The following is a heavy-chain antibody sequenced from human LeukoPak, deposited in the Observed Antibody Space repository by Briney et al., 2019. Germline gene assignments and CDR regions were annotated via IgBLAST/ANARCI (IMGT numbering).Heavy chain of an antibody. J-gene: IGHJ4*02. CDR3: ARRICNGGSCYLDY. CDR2: ILWNGDNT. CDR1: GFTFEAYG. D-gene: IGHD2-15*01. Sequence: GGSLRLSCAASGFTFEAYGMSWVRQAPGKGLEWVSGILWNGDNTVYADSVKGRFTISGDNAKNSLYLQMNSLRAEDTALYHCARRICNGGSCYLDYWGQGTLVTVSS. V-gene: IGHV3-20*01.